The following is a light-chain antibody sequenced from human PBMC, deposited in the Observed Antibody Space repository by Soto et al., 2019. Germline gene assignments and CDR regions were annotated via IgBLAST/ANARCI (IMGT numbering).Light chain of an antibody. V-gene: IGKV1-27*01. CDR3: QQFGSSIPHT. J-gene: IGKJ2*01. CDR2: AAS. Sequence: DIQMTQSPSSLSASVGDRDTITCRASQGISNYLAWYQQKPGKVPKLLIYAASTLQSGVPSRFSGSGSGTDFTLTISSLQPEDVATYYCQQFGSSIPHTFGQGTKLEIK. CDR1: QGISNY.